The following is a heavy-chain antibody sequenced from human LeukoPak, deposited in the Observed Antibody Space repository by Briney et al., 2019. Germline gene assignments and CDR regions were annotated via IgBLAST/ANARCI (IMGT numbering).Heavy chain of an antibody. D-gene: IGHD6-19*01. CDR3: ARDREQWLAYAFDI. V-gene: IGHV3-7*01. J-gene: IGHJ3*02. Sequence: GGSLRLSCAASGFTFSSYWMSWVRQAPGKGLEWVANIKQDGSEKYYVDSVKGRFTISRDNAKNSLYLQMNSLRAEDTAVYYCARDREQWLAYAFDIWGQGTMVTVSS. CDR2: IKQDGSEK. CDR1: GFTFSSYW.